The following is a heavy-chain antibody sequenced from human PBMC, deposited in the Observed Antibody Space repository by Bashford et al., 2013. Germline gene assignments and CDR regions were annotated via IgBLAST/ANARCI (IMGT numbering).Heavy chain of an antibody. J-gene: IGHJ4*02. Sequence: GGSLRLSCAASGFSFSGFWMTWVRQAPGKGLEWVANINKDGSEKYYVDSVKGRFTISRDNAEKSLYLQMNSLRVEDTAMYYCARGGSGPQRLPDAVSAVWGQGTLVTVSS. CDR2: INKDGSEK. CDR1: GFSFSGFW. D-gene: IGHD3-3*01. V-gene: IGHV3-7*03. CDR3: ARGGSGPQRLPDAVSAV.